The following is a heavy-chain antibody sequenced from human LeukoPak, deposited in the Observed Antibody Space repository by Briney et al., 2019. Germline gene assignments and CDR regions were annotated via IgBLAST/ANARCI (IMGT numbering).Heavy chain of an antibody. J-gene: IGHJ4*02. V-gene: IGHV3-23*01. CDR3: AKLLYYYDSSQPY. D-gene: IGHD3-22*01. CDR2: ISGSGGST. Sequence: PGGSLRLSCVGSGFTFRRNWMSWVRQAPGKGLEWVSAISGSGGSTYYADSVKGRFTISRDNSKNTLYLQMNSLRAEDTAVYYCAKLLYYYDSSQPYWGQGTLVTVSS. CDR1: GFTFRRNW.